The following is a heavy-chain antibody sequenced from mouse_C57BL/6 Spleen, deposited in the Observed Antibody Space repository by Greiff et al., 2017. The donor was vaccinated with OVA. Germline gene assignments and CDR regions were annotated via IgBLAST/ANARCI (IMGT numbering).Heavy chain of an antibody. CDR2: ISGGGGNT. V-gene: IGHV5-9*01. CDR1: GFTFSSYT. J-gene: IGHJ2*01. D-gene: IGHD1-1*01. CDR3: ARLYGSSLYYFDY. Sequence: EVHLVESGGGLVKPGGSLKLSCAASGFTFSSYTMSWVRQTPEKRLEWVATISGGGGNTYYPDSVKGRFTISRDNAKNTLYLQMSSLRSEDTALYYCARLYGSSLYYFDYWGQGTTLTVSS.